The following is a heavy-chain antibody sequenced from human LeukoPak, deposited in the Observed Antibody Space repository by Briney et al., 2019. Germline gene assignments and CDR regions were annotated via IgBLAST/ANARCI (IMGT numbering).Heavy chain of an antibody. CDR3: AKDGSSGHYYYYYMDV. V-gene: IGHV3-9*01. J-gene: IGHJ6*03. D-gene: IGHD6-13*01. Sequence: GGSLRLSCAASGFTFDDYAMHWVRQAPGKGLEWVSGISWNSGSIGYADSVKGRFTISRDNAKNSLYLQMNSLRADDTALYYCAKDGSSGHYYYYYMDVWGRGTTVTISS. CDR1: GFTFDDYA. CDR2: ISWNSGSI.